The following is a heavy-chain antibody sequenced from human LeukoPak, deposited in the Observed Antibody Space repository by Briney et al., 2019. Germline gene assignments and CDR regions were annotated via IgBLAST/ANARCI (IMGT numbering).Heavy chain of an antibody. CDR3: ARERYYDSSGYPPDAFDI. CDR2: IIPIFGTA. J-gene: IGHJ3*02. D-gene: IGHD3-22*01. Sequence: GASVKVSCKASGGTFSSYAISWVRQAPGQGLEWMGGIIPIFGTANYAQEFQGRVTITADESTSTAYMELSSLRSEDTAVYYCARERYYDSSGYPPDAFDIWGQGTMVTVSS. V-gene: IGHV1-69*13. CDR1: GGTFSSYA.